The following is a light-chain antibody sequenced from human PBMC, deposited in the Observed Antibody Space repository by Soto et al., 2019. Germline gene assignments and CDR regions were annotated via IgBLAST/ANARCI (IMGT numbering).Light chain of an antibody. J-gene: IGKJ5*01. CDR1: QGISNY. CDR2: AAS. Sequence: DIQLTQSPSFLSASVGDRVTITCRASQGISNYLAWYQQRPGKAPKLLIYAASTLQTGVPSRFSGSGSGTEFTLTISGLQPEDFATYHCQQLTSYPRSTFGQGTRLEI. V-gene: IGKV1-9*01. CDR3: QQLTSYPRST.